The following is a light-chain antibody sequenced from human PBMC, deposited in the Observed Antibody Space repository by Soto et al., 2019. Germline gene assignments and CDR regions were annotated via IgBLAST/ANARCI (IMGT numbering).Light chain of an antibody. V-gene: IGKV3-15*01. J-gene: IGKJ2*01. CDR3: QQYKNCQYT. CDR1: QSVSSD. CDR2: SAS. Sequence: EVVMTQSPATLSVPSGERATLSCRSSQSVSSDLAWYQQKPGQAPRLLIFSASTRATGVPVRFSGSGSGTELTLTNSSQQSEDFAVYYCQQYKNCQYTFGQGTKLEIK.